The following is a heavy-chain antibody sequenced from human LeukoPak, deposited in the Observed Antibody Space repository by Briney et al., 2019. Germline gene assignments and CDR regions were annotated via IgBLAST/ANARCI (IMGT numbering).Heavy chain of an antibody. J-gene: IGHJ3*02. Sequence: PGGSLRLSCAASGFTFSSYGMHWVRQAPGKGLEWVAFIRYDGSNKYYADSVKGRFTISRDNSKNTLYLQMNSLRAEDTAVYYCAARYCSSTSCYAFDIWGQGTMVTVSS. V-gene: IGHV3-30*02. CDR3: AARYCSSTSCYAFDI. CDR1: GFTFSSYG. CDR2: IRYDGSNK. D-gene: IGHD2-2*01.